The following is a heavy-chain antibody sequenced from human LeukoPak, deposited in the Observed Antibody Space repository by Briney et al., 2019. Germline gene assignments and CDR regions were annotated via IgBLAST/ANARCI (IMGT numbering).Heavy chain of an antibody. V-gene: IGHV3-30*18. CDR2: ISFDAEGD. D-gene: IGHD3-16*01. CDR3: AKDGGNWYDSEGNYLMRPYMDV. Sequence: GRSLRLSCVTSGFTFSHYGMHWVRQLPGKGLEWVAAISFDAEGDYHVDSVKGRFTISRDNSKNTLYLQMNSLRVEDTTVYYCAKDGGNWYDSEGNYLMRPYMDVWGKGTTVTVSS. CDR1: GFTFSHYG. J-gene: IGHJ6*03.